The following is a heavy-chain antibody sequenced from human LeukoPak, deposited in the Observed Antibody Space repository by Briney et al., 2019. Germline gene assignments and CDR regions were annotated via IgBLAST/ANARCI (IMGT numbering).Heavy chain of an antibody. D-gene: IGHD3-10*01. V-gene: IGHV3-23*01. J-gene: IGHJ6*03. CDR3: AKLRGFGEFPVYYYYYMDV. CDR2: ISAGGDST. CDR1: GFTFNVYA. Sequence: GSLRLSCAASGFTFNVYAMTWVRQAPGKGLEWVSAISAGGDSTYYADSVKGRFTISRDNAKNTLHLQMNSLRAEDTAVYYCAKLRGFGEFPVYYYYYMDVWGKGTTVTVSS.